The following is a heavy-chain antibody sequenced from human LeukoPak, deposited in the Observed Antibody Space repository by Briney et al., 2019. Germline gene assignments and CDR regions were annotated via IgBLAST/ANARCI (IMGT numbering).Heavy chain of an antibody. CDR2: ISGSGGST. CDR1: GFSFSRYW. V-gene: IGHV3-23*01. CDR3: AKDPWYSSGWYPFDY. D-gene: IGHD6-19*01. Sequence: PGGSLRLSCAASGFSFSRYWMSWVRQAPGKGLEWVSGISGSGGSTHYADSVKGRFTISRDNSKNTLYLQMNSLRAEDTAVCYCAKDPWYSSGWYPFDYWGQGTLVTVSS. J-gene: IGHJ4*02.